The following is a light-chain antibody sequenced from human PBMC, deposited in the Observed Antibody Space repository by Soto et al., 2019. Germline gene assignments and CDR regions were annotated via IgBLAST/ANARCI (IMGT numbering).Light chain of an antibody. CDR2: DAF. J-gene: IGKJ4*01. CDR1: QSVNRY. Sequence: IVLTQSQDPLSLSPGERATLSCSASQSVNRYLAWYQQKPGQAPRLLIYDAFNRAPGIPARFSGSGSGTDFTLTISSLEPEDIAVYYCQQRSVWPPLTFGGGTKVDIK. CDR3: QQRSVWPPLT. V-gene: IGKV3-11*01.